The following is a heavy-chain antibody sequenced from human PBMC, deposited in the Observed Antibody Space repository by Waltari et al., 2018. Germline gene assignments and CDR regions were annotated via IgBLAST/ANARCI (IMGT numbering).Heavy chain of an antibody. D-gene: IGHD2-21*02. V-gene: IGHV3-33*01. CDR3: ASGYCGGDCYSGY. Sequence: VQLVETGGGVVQPGRSLRLSCAASGFTFSSYGMHWVRQAPGKGLEWVAVIWYDGSNKYYADSVKGRFTISRDNSKNTLYLQMNSLRAEDTAVYYCASGYCGGDCYSGYWGQGTLVTVSS. CDR2: IWYDGSNK. CDR1: GFTFSSYG. J-gene: IGHJ4*02.